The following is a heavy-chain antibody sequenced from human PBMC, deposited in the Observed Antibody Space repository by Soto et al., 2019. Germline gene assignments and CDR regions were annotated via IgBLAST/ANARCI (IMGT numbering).Heavy chain of an antibody. J-gene: IGHJ4*02. CDR1: TFTFTSSA. CDR2: IVVGSGNT. D-gene: IGHD1-26*01. CDR3: ATHREGATYSFDY. V-gene: IGHV1-58*01. Sequence: SVKVSRKASTFTFTSSAVQWVRQARGQPLEWIGWIVVGSGNTKYAQNFQERVTITRDMSSGTAYLELSSLRSEDTAVYYCATHREGATYSFDYWGQGTLVTVSS.